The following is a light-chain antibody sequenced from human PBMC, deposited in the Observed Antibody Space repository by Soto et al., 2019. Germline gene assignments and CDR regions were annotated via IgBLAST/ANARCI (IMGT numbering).Light chain of an antibody. J-gene: IGLJ2*01. V-gene: IGLV2-8*01. CDR2: EVS. Sequence: QSALTQPPSASGSPGQSVTISCTGTSSDVGGYNYVSWYQQHPGKAPKLMIYEVSKRPSGVPDRFSGSKSGNTASLTVSGLQAEDEADYYCSSYTSSSTPVVFGGGTQLTVL. CDR3: SSYTSSSTPVV. CDR1: SSDVGGYNY.